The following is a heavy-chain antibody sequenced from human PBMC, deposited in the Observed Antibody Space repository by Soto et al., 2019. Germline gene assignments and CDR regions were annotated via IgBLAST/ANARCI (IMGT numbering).Heavy chain of an antibody. Sequence: PGGSLRLSCAASGFTFTRYSINWVRQAPGKGLEWVSSISITTNYIYYGDSMKGQFTISRDNAKNSLYLEMNSLRAEDTAVYYCARESEDLTSNFDYWGQGTLVTVSS. CDR3: ARESEDLTSNFDY. J-gene: IGHJ4*02. CDR1: GFTFTRYS. V-gene: IGHV3-21*06. CDR2: ISITTNYI.